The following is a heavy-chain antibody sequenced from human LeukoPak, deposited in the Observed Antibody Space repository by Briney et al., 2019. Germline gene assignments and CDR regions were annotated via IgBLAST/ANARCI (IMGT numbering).Heavy chain of an antibody. CDR1: GGSFSSPNYY. CDR3: ARSRVQLWFSIDY. V-gene: IGHV4-61*02. J-gene: IGHJ4*02. Sequence: PSETLSLTCTVSGGSFSSPNYYWSWIRQPAGKGLEWIGRIYTTGFTNYHPSLKSRVTVSIDTSKNQFYLKLSSVTAADTAVYYCARSRVQLWFSIDYWGQGTLVTVSS. CDR2: IYTTGFT. D-gene: IGHD5-18*01.